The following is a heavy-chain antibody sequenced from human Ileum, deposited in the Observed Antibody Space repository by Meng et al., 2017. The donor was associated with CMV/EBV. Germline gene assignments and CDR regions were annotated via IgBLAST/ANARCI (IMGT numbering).Heavy chain of an antibody. CDR3: AREMRRATTTLQAGY. J-gene: IGHJ4*02. Sequence: ASVKVSCKASGYTFTGYYLHWVRQAPGQGLEWVGWSNPIRGDTNSAKKFQGRITMTRDTSITTAYLDLSGLTSDDTAVYFCAREMRRATTTLQAGYWGQGTLVTVSS. CDR1: GYTFTGYY. V-gene: IGHV1-2*02. CDR2: SNPIRGDT. D-gene: IGHD4-17*01.